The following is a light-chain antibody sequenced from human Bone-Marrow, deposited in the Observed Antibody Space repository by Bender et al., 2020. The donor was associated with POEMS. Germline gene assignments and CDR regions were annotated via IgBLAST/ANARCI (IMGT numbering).Light chain of an antibody. Sequence: QSVLTQPPSASGTPGQRVTISCSGGSSNIGAHAVNWYQHLPGTAPKLLIYSSHRRPSEVPDRFSGSRSGTSASLTISGLQTEDEAHYYCSSYTSITTAVIFGGGTKLTVL. CDR3: SSYTSITTAVI. J-gene: IGLJ2*01. CDR2: SSH. CDR1: SSNIGAHA. V-gene: IGLV1-44*01.